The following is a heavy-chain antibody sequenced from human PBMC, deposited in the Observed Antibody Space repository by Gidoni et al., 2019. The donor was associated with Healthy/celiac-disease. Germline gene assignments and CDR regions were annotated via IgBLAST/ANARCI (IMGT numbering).Heavy chain of an antibody. V-gene: IGHV3-30*18. CDR2: KSYDGSNK. Sequence: QVQLVESGGGVVQPGRSLRLSCAASGFTFSSYGMHWFRQAPGKGPEWVAVKSYDGSNKYYADSVKGRFTISRDNSKSTLYLQMNSLRAEDTAVYYCAKDIVVVPAAIGEDWCDPWGQGTLVTVSA. CDR3: AKDIVVVPAAIGEDWCDP. CDR1: GFTFSSYG. D-gene: IGHD2-2*01. J-gene: IGHJ5*02.